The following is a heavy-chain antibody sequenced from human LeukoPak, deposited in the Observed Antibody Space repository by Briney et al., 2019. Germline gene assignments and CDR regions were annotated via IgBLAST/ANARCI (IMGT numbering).Heavy chain of an antibody. CDR3: AKDSTAGYYYYYMDV. J-gene: IGHJ6*03. Sequence: PGGSLRLSCAASGFTFSSYGMHWVRQAPGKGLEWVAFIRYDGSNKYYADSVKGRFTISRDNSKNTLYLQMNSLRAEDTAVYYCAKDSTAGYYYYYMDVWGKGTRSPSP. D-gene: IGHD4-17*01. V-gene: IGHV3-30*02. CDR2: IRYDGSNK. CDR1: GFTFSSYG.